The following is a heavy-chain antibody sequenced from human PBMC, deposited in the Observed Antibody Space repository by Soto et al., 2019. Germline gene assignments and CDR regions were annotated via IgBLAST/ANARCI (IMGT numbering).Heavy chain of an antibody. CDR1: GFPFSSYA. J-gene: IGHJ4*02. D-gene: IGHD3-16*02. V-gene: IGHV3-23*01. Sequence: GGSLSLSYAASGFPFSSYAMSWVRQAPGKGLEWVSAISGSGGSTYYADSVKGRFTISRDNSKNTLYLQMNSLRAEDTAVYYCAETSDLGELSSDYWGQGTLVTVSS. CDR3: AETSDLGELSSDY. CDR2: ISGSGGST.